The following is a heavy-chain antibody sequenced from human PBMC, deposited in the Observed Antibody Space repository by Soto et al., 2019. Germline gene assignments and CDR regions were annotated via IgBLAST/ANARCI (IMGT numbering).Heavy chain of an antibody. J-gene: IGHJ4*02. V-gene: IGHV3-30-3*01. CDR3: ARAYEGDYFDY. CDR2: ISYDGSNK. CDR1: GFTFSSYA. Sequence: GGSLRLSCAASGFTFSSYAMHWVRQAPGKGLEWVAVISYDGSNKYYADSVKGRFTISRDNSKNTLYLQMNSLRAEDTAVYYCARAYEGDYFDYWGQGTLVTVLL. D-gene: IGHD3-16*01.